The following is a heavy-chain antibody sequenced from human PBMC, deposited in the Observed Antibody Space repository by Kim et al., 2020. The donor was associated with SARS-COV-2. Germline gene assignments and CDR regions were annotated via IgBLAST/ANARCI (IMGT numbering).Heavy chain of an antibody. CDR1: GGTFSSYA. J-gene: IGHJ6*02. CDR2: IIPIFGTA. Sequence: SVKVSCKASGGTFSSYAISWVRQAPGQGLQWMGGIIPIFGTANYAQKFQGRVTITADESTSTAYMELSSLRSEDTAVYYCASRSYYYYGMDVWGQGTTVTVSS. CDR3: ASRSYYYYGMDV. V-gene: IGHV1-69*13.